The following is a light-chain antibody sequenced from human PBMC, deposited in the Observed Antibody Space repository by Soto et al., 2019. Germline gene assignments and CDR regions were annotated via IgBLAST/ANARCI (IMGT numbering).Light chain of an antibody. J-gene: IGKJ5*01. V-gene: IGKV3-20*01. CDR1: QSVSSSY. CDR2: GAS. Sequence: EIVLTQSPGTLSLSPGERATLSCRASQSVSSSYLAWYQQKPGQAPRLLIYGASSRATGIPDRFSGSGSGTDFTLTISRLEPEYFAVDYFQQYGSSPRITFGQGTRLEIK. CDR3: QQYGSSPRIT.